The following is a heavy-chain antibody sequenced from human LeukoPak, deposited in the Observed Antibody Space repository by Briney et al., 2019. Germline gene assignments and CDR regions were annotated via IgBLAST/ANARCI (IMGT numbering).Heavy chain of an antibody. D-gene: IGHD3-22*01. CDR3: ARERRGYSNMDV. V-gene: IGHV4-31*03. CDR1: GGSISSGGYY. Sequence: SETLSRTCTVSGGSISSGGYYWSWIRQHPGKGLEWIGYIYYSGSTYYNPSLKSRVTISVDTSKNQFSLKLSSVTAADTAVYYCARERRGYSNMDVWGQGTTVTVSS. J-gene: IGHJ6*02. CDR2: IYYSGST.